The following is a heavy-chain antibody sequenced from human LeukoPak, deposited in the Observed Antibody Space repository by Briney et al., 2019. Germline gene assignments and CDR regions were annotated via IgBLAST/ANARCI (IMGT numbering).Heavy chain of an antibody. D-gene: IGHD6-13*01. J-gene: IGHJ3*02. CDR3: ARAGSSSWYGNAFDI. Sequence: SETLSLTCTVSGVSISSSSYYWGWIRQPPGKGLEWIGSIYYSGSTYYNPSLKSRVTISVDTSKNQFSLKLSSVTAADTAVYYCARAGSSSWYGNAFDIWGQGTMVTVSS. V-gene: IGHV4-39*07. CDR1: GVSISSSSYY. CDR2: IYYSGST.